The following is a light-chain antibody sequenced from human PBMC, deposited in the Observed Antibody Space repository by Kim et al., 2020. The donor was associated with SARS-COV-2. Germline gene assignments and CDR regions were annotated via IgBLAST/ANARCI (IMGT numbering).Light chain of an antibody. CDR2: AAS. Sequence: DIQMTQSPSSLSASVGDRVTITCRASQSISSYLNWDQQKPGKAPKLLIYAASSLQSGVPSRFSGSGSGTDFTLTISSLQHEDFATYYCQQSYSTPRRVGRGTEVDIK. CDR1: QSISSY. V-gene: IGKV1-39*01. J-gene: IGKJ1*01. CDR3: QQSYSTPRR.